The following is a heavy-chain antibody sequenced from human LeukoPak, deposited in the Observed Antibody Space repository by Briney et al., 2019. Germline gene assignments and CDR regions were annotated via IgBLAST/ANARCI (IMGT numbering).Heavy chain of an antibody. V-gene: IGHV4-34*01. CDR1: GGSFSGYY. J-gene: IGHJ4*02. CDR2: INHSGST. D-gene: IGHD2/OR15-2a*01. Sequence: KPSETLSLTCAVYGGSFSGYYWSWIRQPPGKGLEWIGEINHSGSTNYNPSLKNRVTISLDSSANQFSLGLSSVTAADTAVYYCARGRRELKYGPDYWGQGTVVTVSS. CDR3: ARGRRELKYGPDY.